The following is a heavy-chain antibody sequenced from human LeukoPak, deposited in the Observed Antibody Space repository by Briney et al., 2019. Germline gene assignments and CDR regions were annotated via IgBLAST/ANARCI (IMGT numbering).Heavy chain of an antibody. CDR2: IIPVLNIT. Sequence: SVRVSCKTSGGTFSSSAITWVRQAPGQGLEWMGRIIPVLNITSYAQKFQGRVTITADTSTSTVYMELSSLRSEETAVYYCARDQGLTAPPPYGLDVWGQGTTVIVSS. CDR3: ARDQGLTAPPPYGLDV. J-gene: IGHJ6*02. CDR1: GGTFSSSA. V-gene: IGHV1-69*04. D-gene: IGHD4/OR15-4a*01.